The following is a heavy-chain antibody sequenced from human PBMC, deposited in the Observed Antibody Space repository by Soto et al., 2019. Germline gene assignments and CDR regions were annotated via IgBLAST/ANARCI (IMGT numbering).Heavy chain of an antibody. CDR2: MNSDGTST. CDR1: GFAFSNYW. J-gene: IGHJ3*02. D-gene: IGHD4-17*01. Sequence: EVQLVESGGGLVQPGGSLRLSCAASGFAFSNYWIHWVRQAPGKGLVWVSRMNSDGTSTSYADSVRGRFTMSRDNAKNTLYLQMNSLRAEDTAVYYCTRSGDADYEQRDDAFDIWGQGTMVTVSS. CDR3: TRSGDADYEQRDDAFDI. V-gene: IGHV3-74*01.